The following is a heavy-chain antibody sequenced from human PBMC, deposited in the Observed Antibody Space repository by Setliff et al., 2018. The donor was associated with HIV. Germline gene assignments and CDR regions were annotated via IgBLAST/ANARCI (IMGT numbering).Heavy chain of an antibody. Sequence: SVKVSCKASGGTFSSYPISWVRQAPGQGLEWMGGIIPIFGTTHYAKKFQGRVTVTADESTSTAYMQLSSLRSDDTAVYYCARGRNYDSSGYGDYYYYMDVWGKGTTVTVSS. J-gene: IGHJ6*03. CDR1: GGTFSSYP. V-gene: IGHV1-69*13. CDR3: ARGRNYDSSGYGDYYYYMDV. CDR2: IIPIFGTT. D-gene: IGHD3-22*01.